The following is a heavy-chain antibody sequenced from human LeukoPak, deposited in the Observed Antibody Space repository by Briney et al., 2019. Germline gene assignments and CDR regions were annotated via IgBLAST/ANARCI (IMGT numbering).Heavy chain of an antibody. J-gene: IGHJ4*02. CDR2: MNPRNGDT. V-gene: IGHV1-2*02. CDR3: ARDLRIFKAEDSWYFLDY. Sequence: ASVKVSCKASEYTFIDYYLHWLRQAPGQGLEWMGWMNPRNGDTNYAQKFQGRVTMTGDTSISTAYMELSTLRFDDTAVYYCARDLRIFKAEDSWYFLDYWGQGTPVTVSS. D-gene: IGHD6-13*01. CDR1: EYTFIDYY.